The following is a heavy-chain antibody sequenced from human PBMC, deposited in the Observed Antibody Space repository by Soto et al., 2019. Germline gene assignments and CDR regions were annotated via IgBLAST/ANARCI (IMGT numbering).Heavy chain of an antibody. CDR3: ASPEYFYDTSGWYY. CDR2: ISSSSSYI. J-gene: IGHJ4*02. CDR1: GFTFSTYS. V-gene: IGHV3-21*01. Sequence: EVQLVESGGGLVKPGGSLRLSCAASGFTFSTYSMNWVRQAPGKGLEWVSSISSSSSYIYYADSVKGRFTISRDNAKNSLYLHMTSLIAEDTAVYYCASPEYFYDTSGWYYWGQGTLVTVSS. D-gene: IGHD3-22*01.